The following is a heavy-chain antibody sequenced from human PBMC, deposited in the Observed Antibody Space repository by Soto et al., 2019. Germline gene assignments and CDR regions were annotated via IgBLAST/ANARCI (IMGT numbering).Heavy chain of an antibody. CDR2: MFYSGLT. CDR1: GYSVTSSDYY. V-gene: IGHV4-39*01. D-gene: IGHD2-15*01. CDR3: APLSVSLSGPYGIHV. J-gene: IGHJ6*02. Sequence: LSLTCSVSGYSVTSSDYYWAWIRQPPGKGLEWIGSMFYSGLTYYNPSLKSRVTLSVDTSKNQFSVRLNSVTAADTAVYYCAPLSVSLSGPYGIHVWGPGTTVTVSS.